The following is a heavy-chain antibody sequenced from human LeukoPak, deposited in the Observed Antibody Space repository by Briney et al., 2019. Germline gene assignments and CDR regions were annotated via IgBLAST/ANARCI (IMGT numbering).Heavy chain of an antibody. J-gene: IGHJ5*02. D-gene: IGHD3-9*01. CDR3: ANYDTLTGYSADP. V-gene: IGHV4-59*01. Sequence: SETLSLTCTVSGGSISGYYWSWIRQPPGKGLEWIGYIYNSGSTNYKPSLKSRVTISVDTSKNQISLKLNSVTAADTAVYYCANYDTLTGYSADPWGQGTLVTVSS. CDR1: GGSISGYY. CDR2: IYNSGST.